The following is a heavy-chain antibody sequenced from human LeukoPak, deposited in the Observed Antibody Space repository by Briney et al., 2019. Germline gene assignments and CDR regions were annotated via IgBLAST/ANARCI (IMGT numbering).Heavy chain of an antibody. V-gene: IGHV4-30-4*01. CDR3: ARFIPVATIRVFDY. CDR1: GGSISSGDYY. J-gene: IGHJ4*02. Sequence: PSETLSLTCTVSGGSISSGDYYWSWIRQPPGKGLEWIGYIYYSGSTYYNPSLKSRVTISVDTSKNQFSLKLSSVTAADTAVYYCARFIPVATIRVFDYWGQGTLVTVSS. CDR2: IYYSGST. D-gene: IGHD5-12*01.